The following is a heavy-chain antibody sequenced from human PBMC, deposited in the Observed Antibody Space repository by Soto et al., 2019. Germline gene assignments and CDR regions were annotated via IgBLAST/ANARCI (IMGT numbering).Heavy chain of an antibody. CDR3: ATESGSTYGYFDH. CDR1: GGSVTSDEDY. V-gene: IGHV4-30-4*01. CDR2: ISNSGST. Sequence: SETLSLTCTVSGGSVTSDEDYWTWIRQSPGKGLEWIGYISNSGSTGYNPSLKTRLSMSVDRSKNQFTLRLTSVTAADTAVYSCATESGSTYGYFDHWGQGTQVTVSS. J-gene: IGHJ4*02. D-gene: IGHD5-18*01.